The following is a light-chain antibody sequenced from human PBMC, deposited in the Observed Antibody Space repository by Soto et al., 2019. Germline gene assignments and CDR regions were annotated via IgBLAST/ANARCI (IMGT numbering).Light chain of an antibody. CDR1: QTVTSY. CDR3: QQSYRFPKT. CDR2: AAS. J-gene: IGKJ1*01. Sequence: DVQMTQSPSSLSASVGDSLTLTCRASQTVTSYLNWYQPKPGKAPKLLIYAASTLQSGVPSRFRGSGSGTEFTLTIISLQPEDFATYYCQQSYRFPKTFGRGTKVDIK. V-gene: IGKV1-39*01.